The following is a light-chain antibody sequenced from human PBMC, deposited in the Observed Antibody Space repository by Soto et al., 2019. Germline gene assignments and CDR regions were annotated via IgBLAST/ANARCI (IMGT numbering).Light chain of an antibody. V-gene: IGLV2-14*01. CDR2: DVS. Sequence: QSALTQPASVSGSPGQSITISCTGTSSDVGGYNYVSWYQQHPGKAPKLMIYDVSNRPSGVSNRFSGSKSGNTAPLTISGLQAEVVADYYCSSYTSSSTRVFGGGTKLTVL. J-gene: IGLJ3*02. CDR1: SSDVGGYNY. CDR3: SSYTSSSTRV.